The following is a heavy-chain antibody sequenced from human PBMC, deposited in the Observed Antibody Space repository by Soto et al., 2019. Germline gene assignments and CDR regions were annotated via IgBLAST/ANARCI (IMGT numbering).Heavy chain of an antibody. CDR2: ISGSGGST. J-gene: IGHJ6*02. V-gene: IGHV3-23*01. D-gene: IGHD3-3*01. CDR1: GFTFSSYA. Sequence: EVQLLESGGGLVQPGGSQRLSCAASGFTFSSYAMSWVRQAPGKGLEWVSAISGSGGSTYYADSVKGRLTISRDNCKNTLYLQMNSLRAEDTAVYYCTTRNSDFWSGYLTDYYYGMDVWGQGTTVTVSS. CDR3: TTRNSDFWSGYLTDYYYGMDV.